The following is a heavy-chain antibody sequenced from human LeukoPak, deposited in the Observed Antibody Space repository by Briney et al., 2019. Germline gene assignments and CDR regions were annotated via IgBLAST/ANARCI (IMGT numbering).Heavy chain of an antibody. V-gene: IGHV3-21*01. CDR2: ISSSSSYI. Sequence: GGSLRLSCAASGFTFSSYSMNWVRQAPGKGLEWVSSISSSSSYIYYADSVKGRFTISRDNAKNSLYLQMNSLRAEDMAVYYCAKGDLRFLEWLIDGMDVWGQGTTVTVSS. CDR3: AKGDLRFLEWLIDGMDV. J-gene: IGHJ6*02. CDR1: GFTFSSYS. D-gene: IGHD3-3*01.